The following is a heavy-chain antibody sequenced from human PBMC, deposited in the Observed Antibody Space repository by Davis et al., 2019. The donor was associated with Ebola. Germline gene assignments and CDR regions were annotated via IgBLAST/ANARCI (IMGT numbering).Heavy chain of an antibody. Sequence: PSETLSLTCGVYGGSFSGYWWNWIRQPPGKGLEWICSISLSGSPNYNPSLKSRVTISVDTSKNQISLKLTSVTAADTAVYYCARRRTTYNDVRYFDYWGQGALVTVSS. CDR2: ISLSGSP. CDR3: ARRRTTYNDVRYFDY. V-gene: IGHV4-34*01. CDR1: GGSFSGYW. D-gene: IGHD5-24*01. J-gene: IGHJ4*02.